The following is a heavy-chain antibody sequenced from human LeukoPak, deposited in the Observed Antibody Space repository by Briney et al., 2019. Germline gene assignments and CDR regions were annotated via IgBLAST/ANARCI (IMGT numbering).Heavy chain of an antibody. Sequence: SETLSLTCTVSGGSISSSSYYWGWIRQPPGKGLEWIGSIYYSGSTYYNPSLKSRVTISVDTSKNQFSLKLSSVTAADTAVYYCARRVSYYYDSSEVNYFDYWGQGTLVTVSS. J-gene: IGHJ4*02. D-gene: IGHD3-22*01. CDR3: ARRVSYYYDSSEVNYFDY. V-gene: IGHV4-39*01. CDR1: GGSISSSSYY. CDR2: IYYSGST.